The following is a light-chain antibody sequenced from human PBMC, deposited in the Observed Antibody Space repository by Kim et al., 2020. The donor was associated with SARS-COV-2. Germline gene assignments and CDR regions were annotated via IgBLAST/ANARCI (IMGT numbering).Light chain of an antibody. Sequence: QSVLTQPASVSGSPGQSITISCTGTSSDAGAYKYVSWYQQHPGKAPKLMIYDVSNRPSGVSNRFSGSKSDNTASLTISGLQAEDEADYYCSSYTRSSTNYVFGTGTKVTVL. V-gene: IGLV2-14*03. CDR2: DVS. CDR1: SSDAGAYKY. CDR3: SSYTRSSTNYV. J-gene: IGLJ1*01.